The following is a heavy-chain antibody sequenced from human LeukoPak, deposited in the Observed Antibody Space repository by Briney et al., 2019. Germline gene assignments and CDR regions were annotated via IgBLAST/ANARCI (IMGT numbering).Heavy chain of an antibody. D-gene: IGHD1-26*01. Sequence: LSLTCTVSGGSISSSSYYWGWVRQAPGKGLEWVAVISYDGSNKYYADSVKGRFTISRDNSKNTLYLQMNSLRAEDTAVYYCARDYRVGATLSGLDYWGQGTLVTVSS. CDR1: GGSISSSSYY. V-gene: IGHV3-30*03. J-gene: IGHJ4*02. CDR2: ISYDGSNK. CDR3: ARDYRVGATLSGLDY.